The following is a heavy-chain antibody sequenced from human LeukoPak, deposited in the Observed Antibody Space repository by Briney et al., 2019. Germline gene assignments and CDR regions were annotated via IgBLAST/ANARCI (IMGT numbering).Heavy chain of an antibody. D-gene: IGHD3-22*01. V-gene: IGHV3-49*04. CDR1: GFTFGDYA. CDR3: TRAGYSYYYDSSGKIDY. J-gene: IGHJ4*02. Sequence: GGSLRLSCTAFGFTFGDYAMSWVRQAPGKGLEWVGFIRSKAYGGTTEYAASVKGRFTISRDDSKSIAYLQTNSLKTEDTAVYYCTRAGYSYYYDSSGKIDYWGQGTLVTVSS. CDR2: IRSKAYGGTT.